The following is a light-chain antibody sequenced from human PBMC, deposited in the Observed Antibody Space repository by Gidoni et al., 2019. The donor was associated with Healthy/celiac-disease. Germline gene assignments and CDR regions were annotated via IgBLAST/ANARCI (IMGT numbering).Light chain of an antibody. CDR1: KSISSY. J-gene: IGKJ2*01. CDR2: ASS. CDR3: QQSYSTPYT. Sequence: DIQITQSPSSLSASVGDRVTITCRASKSISSYLNWYQQKPGKAPKLLIYASSRLQSGVPSRFRGSGYGTDFTLTISSLQPEDFETYYCQQSYSTPYTFGQGTKLEIK. V-gene: IGKV1-39*01.